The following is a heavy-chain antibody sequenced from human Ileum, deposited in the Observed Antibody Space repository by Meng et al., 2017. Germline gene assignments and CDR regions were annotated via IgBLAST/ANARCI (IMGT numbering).Heavy chain of an antibody. CDR2: IHHSGST. V-gene: IGHV4-34*01. J-gene: IGHJ2*01. CDR3: ARYGGSGSYWHFDP. Sequence: QVQLHQWGAGRLKPSETLSLTCAVYGGSFSGYYWTWIRQPPGKGLEWIGEIHHSGSTNYNPSLKSRVTMSIDTSKIQFSLELSSVTAADAAVYYCARYGGSGSYWHFDPWGRGTLVTVSS. CDR1: GGSFSGYY. D-gene: IGHD3-10*01.